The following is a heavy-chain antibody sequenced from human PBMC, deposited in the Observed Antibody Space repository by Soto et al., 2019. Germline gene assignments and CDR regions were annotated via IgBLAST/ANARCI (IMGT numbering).Heavy chain of an antibody. J-gene: IGHJ6*02. D-gene: IGHD2-21*02. V-gene: IGHV4-59*01. CDR1: GGSISSYY. CDR2: MYNTGST. Sequence: PSETLSLTCTVSGGSISSYYWSWIRQPPGKGLEWIGYMYNTGSTVYNPSFKSRVTISVDTSRSQFSLRLNSVTAADTAVYYCARDLWGYCGTDCYPLDVRAQGTTVTVSS. CDR3: ARDLWGYCGTDCYPLDV.